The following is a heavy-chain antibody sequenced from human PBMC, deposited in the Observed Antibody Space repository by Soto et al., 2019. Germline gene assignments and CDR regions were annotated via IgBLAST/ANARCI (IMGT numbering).Heavy chain of an antibody. V-gene: IGHV3-11*01. J-gene: IGHJ4*02. CDR3: ASDSYYYASDY. Sequence: KAGGSLRLSCAASGFSFSAQYMTWMRQAPGKGLEWVSYISGSGTTIHYTDSVKGRFTVSRDNAKNSVYLQMNSLRAEDTAVYYCASDSYYYASDYWGQGTLVTVSS. D-gene: IGHD3-10*01. CDR1: GFSFSAQY. CDR2: ISGSGTTI.